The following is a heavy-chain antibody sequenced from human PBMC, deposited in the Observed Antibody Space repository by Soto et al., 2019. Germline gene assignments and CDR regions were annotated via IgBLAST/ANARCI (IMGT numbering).Heavy chain of an antibody. D-gene: IGHD2-21*02. V-gene: IGHV1-18*01. CDR3: ARWGAYCGGDCYSVLAY. CDR2: ISAYNGNT. Sequence: QVQLVQSGAEVKKPGASVKVSCKASGYTFTSYGISWVRQAPGQGLERMGWISAYNGNTNYAQKLQGRVTMTTDASTSTAYMELRSLRSDDTAVYYCARWGAYCGGDCYSVLAYWGQGTLVTVSS. J-gene: IGHJ4*02. CDR1: GYTFTSYG.